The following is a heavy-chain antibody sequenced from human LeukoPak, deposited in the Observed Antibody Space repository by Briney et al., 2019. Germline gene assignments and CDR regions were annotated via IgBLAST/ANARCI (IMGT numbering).Heavy chain of an antibody. CDR2: IYQSAST. Sequence: SETLSLTCTVSGGSISSGGYYWSWIRQPPGKGLEWIGYIYQSASTYYSPSLKSRVTISVDRSKNQFSLEVTSVTAADTAVYYCARESLAARRIDYWGQGTLVTVSS. D-gene: IGHD6-6*01. CDR3: ARESLAARRIDY. J-gene: IGHJ4*02. V-gene: IGHV4-30-2*01. CDR1: GGSISSGGYY.